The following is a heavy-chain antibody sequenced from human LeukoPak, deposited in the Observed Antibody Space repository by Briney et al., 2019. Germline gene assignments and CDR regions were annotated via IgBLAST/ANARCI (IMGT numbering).Heavy chain of an antibody. CDR2: IWYDGSNK. V-gene: IGHV3-33*01. Sequence: GGSLRLSCAASAFTFSSFGMHWVRQAPGKGLEWVAVIWYDGSNKYYADSVEGRFTISRDNSKNTLYLQMNSLRAEDTAVYYCARDLGPAPGISVGGSGFGYWGQGTLVTVSS. CDR3: ARDLGPAPGISVGGSGFGY. CDR1: AFTFSSFG. D-gene: IGHD6-19*01. J-gene: IGHJ4*02.